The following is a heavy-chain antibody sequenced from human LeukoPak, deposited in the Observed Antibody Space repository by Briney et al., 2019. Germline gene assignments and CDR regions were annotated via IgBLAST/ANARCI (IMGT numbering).Heavy chain of an antibody. Sequence: GASVKVSCKASGYTFTGYYMHWVRQAPGQGLEWMGWINPNSGGTNYAQKFQGRVTMTRDTSTSTVYMELSSLRSEDTAVYYCARGLAGYYGSGSYSYYYMDVWGKGTTVTISS. V-gene: IGHV1-2*02. J-gene: IGHJ6*03. CDR3: ARGLAGYYGSGSYSYYYMDV. D-gene: IGHD3-10*01. CDR1: GYTFTGYY. CDR2: INPNSGGT.